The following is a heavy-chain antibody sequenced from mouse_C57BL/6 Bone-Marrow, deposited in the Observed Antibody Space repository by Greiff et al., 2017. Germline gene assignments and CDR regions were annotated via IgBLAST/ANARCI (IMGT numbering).Heavy chain of an antibody. CDR1: GYTFTEYT. CDR2: FYPGSGSI. Sequence: VQLVESGAELVKPGASVKLSCKASGYTFTEYTIHWVKQRSGQGLEWIGWFYPGSGSIKYNEKFKDKATLTADKSSSTVYMALSSLTSEDSAVXFCVRHEECYLYNDYRGQGATLTLSP. V-gene: IGHV1-62-2*01. CDR3: VRHEECYLYNDY. J-gene: IGHJ2*01. D-gene: IGHD2-12*01.